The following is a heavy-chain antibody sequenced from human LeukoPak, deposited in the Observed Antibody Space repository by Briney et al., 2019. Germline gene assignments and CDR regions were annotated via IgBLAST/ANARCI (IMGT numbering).Heavy chain of an antibody. V-gene: IGHV1-18*01. CDR1: GYTFSSHG. CDR2: ISANSGIT. CDR3: ARPNNYYDDNGYYNYFDP. J-gene: IGHJ5*02. D-gene: IGHD3-22*01. Sequence: GASVKVSCKTSGYTFSSHGITWVRQAPGQGLEWMGWISANSGITYYAQKFQGRVTMTTDTSTSTAYMELRSLRSDDTAVYYCARPNNYYDDNGYYNYFDPWGQGTLVTVSS.